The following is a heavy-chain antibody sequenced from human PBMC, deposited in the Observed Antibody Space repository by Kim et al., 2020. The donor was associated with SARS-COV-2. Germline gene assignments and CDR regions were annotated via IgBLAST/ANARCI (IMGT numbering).Heavy chain of an antibody. CDR2: ISFDGSKK. V-gene: IGHV3-30*18. CDR3: AKDTNYDFWSGYFFVFD. D-gene: IGHD3-3*01. Sequence: GGSLRLSCAASGFPFSNYGMHWVRQAPGKGLEWVAAISFDGSKKEYADSVKGRFTIIRDNSKNTLYLQMNRLRPDDTAVYFCAKDTNYDFWSGYFFVFD. J-gene: IGHJ4*01. CDR1: GFPFSNYG.